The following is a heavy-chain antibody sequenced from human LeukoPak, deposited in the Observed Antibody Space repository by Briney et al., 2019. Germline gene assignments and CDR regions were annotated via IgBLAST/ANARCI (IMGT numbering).Heavy chain of an antibody. CDR3: AKVGGILSRFDP. J-gene: IGHJ5*02. CDR1: GFTFSSYA. CDR2: ISGSGGST. Sequence: TGGSLRLSCAASGFTFSSYAMSWVRQAPGKGLEWVSAISGSGGSTYYADSVKGRFTISRDNSKNTLYLQMNSLRAEDTAVYYCAKVGGILSRFDPWGQGTLVTVSS. D-gene: IGHD3-3*01. V-gene: IGHV3-23*01.